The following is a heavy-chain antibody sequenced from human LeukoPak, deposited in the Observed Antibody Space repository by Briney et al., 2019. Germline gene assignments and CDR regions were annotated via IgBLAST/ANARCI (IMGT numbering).Heavy chain of an antibody. D-gene: IGHD5-12*01. J-gene: IGHJ4*02. CDR2: ISSSSSTI. CDR3: ARVGRSGYTKDY. V-gene: IGHV3-48*04. CDR1: GFAFSTYS. Sequence: GGSLRLSCAASGFAFSTYSIEWVRQAPGKVREWVSYISSSSSTIYYADSVQGRFTVSRDHAENLVYLQMNSLGAEDTAVYYCARVGRSGYTKDYWGLGALVTVA.